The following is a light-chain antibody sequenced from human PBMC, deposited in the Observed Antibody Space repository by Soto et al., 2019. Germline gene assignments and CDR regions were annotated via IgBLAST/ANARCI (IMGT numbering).Light chain of an antibody. CDR2: DAS. J-gene: IGKJ2*01. CDR3: QQYERPPFA. Sequence: EIVLTQSPGTLSLSPGDRATLSCRASQRVSNSYLAWYQQKPRQAPRLLIYDASTSAAGVPDRVTGGGSGTDFTLTISSLEPEDFALYFCQQYERPPFAFGQGTRLEI. CDR1: QRVSNSY. V-gene: IGKV3-20*01.